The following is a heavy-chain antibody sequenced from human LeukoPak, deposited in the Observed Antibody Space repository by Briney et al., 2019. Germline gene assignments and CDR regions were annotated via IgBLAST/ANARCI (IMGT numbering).Heavy chain of an antibody. Sequence: ASVKVSCKASGYTFTGYYMHWVRQAPGQGLEWMGRINPNSGGTNYAQKFQGRVTMTRDTSISTAYMELSRLGSDDTAVYYCARDPSSTDAFDIWGQGTMVTVSS. D-gene: IGHD2-2*01. V-gene: IGHV1-2*06. CDR3: ARDPSSTDAFDI. CDR1: GYTFTGYY. J-gene: IGHJ3*02. CDR2: INPNSGGT.